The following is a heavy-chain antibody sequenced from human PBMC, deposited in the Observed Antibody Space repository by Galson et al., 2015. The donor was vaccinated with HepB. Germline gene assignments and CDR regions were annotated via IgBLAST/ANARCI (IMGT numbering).Heavy chain of an antibody. CDR2: IIPINGIA. D-gene: IGHD2-15*01. CDR3: ARLTGSGCSCSHFDY. V-gene: IGHV1-69*02. Sequence: SVKVSCKASGGTFSSYTIRWVRQAPGQGLEWMGRIIPINGIANYAQKFQGRVTITADKSTSTAYMELSSLRSEDTAVYYCARLTGSGCSCSHFDYWGQGTLVTVSS. J-gene: IGHJ4*02. CDR1: GGTFSSYT.